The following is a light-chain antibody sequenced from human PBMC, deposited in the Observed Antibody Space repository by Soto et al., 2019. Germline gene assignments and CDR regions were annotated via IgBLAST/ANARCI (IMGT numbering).Light chain of an antibody. V-gene: IGKV3-15*01. CDR3: QQYDNWPPLT. CDR2: GAS. CDR1: RSVSSS. J-gene: IGKJ4*01. Sequence: EIVMTQSPVTLSVSPGERATLSCRASRSVSSSLAWYQQKPGQAPRLLIYGASTRATGIPARFTGSGSGTEFTLTISSLQSEDFAIYYGQQYDNWPPLTFGGGTKVEIK.